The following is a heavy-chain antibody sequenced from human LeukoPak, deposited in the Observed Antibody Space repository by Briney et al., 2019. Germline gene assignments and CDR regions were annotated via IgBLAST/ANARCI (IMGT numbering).Heavy chain of an antibody. CDR3: AKSGIEAAGSLVYFDY. D-gene: IGHD6-13*01. J-gene: IGHJ4*02. V-gene: IGHV3-74*01. CDR2: INSDGSFT. Sequence: PGGSLRLSCAASGFTFSSYWMHWVRQAPGKGLVWVSRINSDGSFTNYADSVKGRFTISRDNAKNTLYLQMNSLRAEDTAVYYCAKSGIEAAGSLVYFDYWGQGTLVTASS. CDR1: GFTFSSYW.